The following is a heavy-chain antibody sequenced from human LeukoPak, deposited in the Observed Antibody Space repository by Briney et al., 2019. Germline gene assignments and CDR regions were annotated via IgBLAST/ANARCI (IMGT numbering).Heavy chain of an antibody. Sequence: SETLSLTCTVSGGSISSSSYYWGWIRQPPGKGLEWIGSIYYSGSTYYNPSLKGRVTISVDTSKNQFSLKLSSVTAADTAVYYCARRSPLLRYFDWLLPYYFDYWGQGTLVTVSS. V-gene: IGHV4-39*01. CDR1: GGSISSSSYY. CDR2: IYYSGST. J-gene: IGHJ4*02. D-gene: IGHD3-9*01. CDR3: ARRSPLLRYFDWLLPYYFDY.